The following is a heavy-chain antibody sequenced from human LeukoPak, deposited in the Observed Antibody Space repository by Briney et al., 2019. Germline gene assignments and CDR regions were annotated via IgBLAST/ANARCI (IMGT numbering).Heavy chain of an antibody. CDR1: GFTFSSYA. CDR2: ISYDGSNK. D-gene: IGHD1-20*01. Sequence: PGGSLRLSCAASGFTFSSYAMHWVRQAPGKGLEWVAVISYDGSNKYYADSVKGRFTISRDNSKNTLYLQMNGLRAEDTAVYYCAKGRYNWNDVGGVLDYWGQGTLVTVSS. CDR3: AKGRYNWNDVGGVLDY. V-gene: IGHV3-30-3*01. J-gene: IGHJ4*02.